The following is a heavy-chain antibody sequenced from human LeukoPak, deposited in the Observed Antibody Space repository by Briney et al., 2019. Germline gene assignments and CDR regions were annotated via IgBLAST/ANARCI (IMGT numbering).Heavy chain of an antibody. CDR3: AKEEGYYYDSGGYYVEYFQH. Sequence: VGSLRLSCAASGFTFSNNAMSWVRQAPGKGREWVSTVRSSGGRTYYADSLKGRVTISRDNSKNTLSLQMNSLRVEDTAVYYCAKEEGYYYDSGGYYVEYFQHWGQGDLVTVSS. V-gene: IGHV3-23*01. CDR2: VRSSGGRT. J-gene: IGHJ1*01. CDR1: GFTFSNNA. D-gene: IGHD3-22*01.